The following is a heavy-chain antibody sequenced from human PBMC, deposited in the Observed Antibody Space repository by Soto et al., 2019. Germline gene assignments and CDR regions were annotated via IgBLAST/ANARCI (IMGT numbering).Heavy chain of an antibody. CDR1: GFTFSSYA. D-gene: IGHD2-15*01. J-gene: IGHJ4*02. V-gene: IGHV3-64*01. Sequence: EVQLVESGGGLVQPGGSLRLSCAASGFTFSSYAMHWVRQAPGKGLEYVSAISSNGGSTYYANSVKGRFTISRDNSKNTLYLQMGSLIAEDMAVYYCARDYSGGSCYSILDYWGQGTPVTVSS. CDR3: ARDYSGGSCYSILDY. CDR2: ISSNGGST.